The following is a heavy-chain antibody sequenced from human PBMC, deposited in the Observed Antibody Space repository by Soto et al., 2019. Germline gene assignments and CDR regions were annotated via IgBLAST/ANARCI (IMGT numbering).Heavy chain of an antibody. CDR1: GYSFIDYY. D-gene: IGHD2-21*02. CDR3: ARGRKVVATPARDDWFDP. V-gene: IGHV1-2*04. CDR2: INPKDGAT. Sequence: QVQLVQSGAEVRRPGASVRVSCKASGYSFIDYYINWVRQAPGQGLEWMGWINPKDGATKSAQKFQDWVTMTSDTSHTTAHLDLRSDDTAVYYCARGRKVVATPARDDWFDPWGQGTLVTVSS. J-gene: IGHJ5*02.